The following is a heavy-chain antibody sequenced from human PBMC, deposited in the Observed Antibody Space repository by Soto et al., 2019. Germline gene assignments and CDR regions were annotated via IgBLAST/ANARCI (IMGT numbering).Heavy chain of an antibody. Sequence: GGSLRLSCAASGFIFSNFGMHWVRQAPDTGLDWVAAVTYDGTNKYYADSVKGRFTISRDNSKNTLYLQMNSLRAEDTAVYYCARRSSGWYFDYWGQGTLVTVSS. CDR1: GFIFSNFG. J-gene: IGHJ4*02. V-gene: IGHV3-30*03. CDR3: ARRSSGWYFDY. CDR2: VTYDGTNK. D-gene: IGHD6-19*01.